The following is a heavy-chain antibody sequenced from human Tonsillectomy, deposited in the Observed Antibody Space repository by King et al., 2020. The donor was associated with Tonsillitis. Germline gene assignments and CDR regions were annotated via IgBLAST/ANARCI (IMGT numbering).Heavy chain of an antibody. D-gene: IGHD6-19*01. CDR2: ISGGGAHP. V-gene: IGHV3-23*04. Sequence: VQLVESGGGLVQPGGSLRLSCAASGFTFDNYAMTWVRQAPGKGLEWVSSISGGGAHPYYADSVKVRFTISRDKSKKTLYLQMTSLRAEDTAVYFCAKDGGGWYTSGWYYFDYWGQGTLVTVSS. J-gene: IGHJ4*02. CDR3: AKDGGGWYTSGWYYFDY. CDR1: GFTFDNYA.